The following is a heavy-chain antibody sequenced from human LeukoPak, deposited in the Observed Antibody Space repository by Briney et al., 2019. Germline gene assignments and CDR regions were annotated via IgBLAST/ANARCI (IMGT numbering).Heavy chain of an antibody. Sequence: PSETLSLTCAVSGGSISSSNWWSWVRQPPGKGLEWIGEIYHSGSTNYNPSLKSRVTISVDKSKNQFSLKLSSVTAADTAVYYCARGPIAYYYDSSGHFDYWGQGTLVTVSS. D-gene: IGHD3-22*01. CDR3: ARGPIAYYYDSSGHFDY. J-gene: IGHJ4*02. CDR2: IYHSGST. CDR1: GGSISSSNW. V-gene: IGHV4-4*02.